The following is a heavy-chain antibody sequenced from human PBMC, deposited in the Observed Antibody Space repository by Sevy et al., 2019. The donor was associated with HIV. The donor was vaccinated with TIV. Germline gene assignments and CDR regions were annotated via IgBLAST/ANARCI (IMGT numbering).Heavy chain of an antibody. CDR3: ARDQYCSSTSCYYYYGMDV. Sequence: GGSLRLSCAASGFTFSSYSMNWVRQAPGKGLEWVSYISSSSSTIYYADSWKGRFTISRDNAKNSLYLQMNSLRAEDTAVYYCARDQYCSSTSCYYYYGMDVWGQGTTVTVSS. V-gene: IGHV3-48*01. CDR2: ISSSSSTI. CDR1: GFTFSSYS. J-gene: IGHJ6*02. D-gene: IGHD2-2*01.